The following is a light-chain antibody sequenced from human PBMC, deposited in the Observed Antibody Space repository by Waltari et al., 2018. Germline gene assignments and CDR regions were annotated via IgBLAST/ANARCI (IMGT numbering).Light chain of an antibody. J-gene: IGKJ2*03. V-gene: IGKV3-15*01. CDR3: QQYSFGYS. CDR1: QSIDGN. Sequence: EMVMTQSPATLSVSPGERVTLSCRASQSIDGNLAWYQQQRGQSPRLLIYSASIRATGVPARFGGSGFGTDFTLTISSLQPEDVAVYYCQQYSFGYSFGQGTKLEIK. CDR2: SAS.